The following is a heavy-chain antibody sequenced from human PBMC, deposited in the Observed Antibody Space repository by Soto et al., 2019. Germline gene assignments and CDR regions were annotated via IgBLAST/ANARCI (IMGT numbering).Heavy chain of an antibody. D-gene: IGHD5-18*01. V-gene: IGHV3-30-3*01. CDR1: GFTFSSYA. CDR3: ARSLRVYLQLGTRPDY. Sequence: PGGSLRLSCAASGFTFSSYAMHWVRQAPGKGLEWVAVISYDGSNKYYADSVKGRFTISRDNSKNTLYLQMNSLRAEDTAVYYCARSLRVYLQLGTRPDYWGQGTLVTVSS. J-gene: IGHJ4*02. CDR2: ISYDGSNK.